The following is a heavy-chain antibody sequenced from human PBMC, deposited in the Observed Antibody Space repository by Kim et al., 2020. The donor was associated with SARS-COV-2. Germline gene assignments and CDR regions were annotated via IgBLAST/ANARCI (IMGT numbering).Heavy chain of an antibody. D-gene: IGHD3-10*01. CDR2: IIPIFGTA. Sequence: SVKVSCKASGGTFSSYAISWVRQAPGQGLEWMGGIIPIFGTANYAQKFQGRVTITADESTSTAYMELSSLRSEDTAVYYCARGSADGLLLWFGPPGVERWYFDLWGRGTLVTVSS. J-gene: IGHJ2*01. CDR3: ARGSADGLLLWFGPPGVERWYFDL. V-gene: IGHV1-69*13. CDR1: GGTFSSYA.